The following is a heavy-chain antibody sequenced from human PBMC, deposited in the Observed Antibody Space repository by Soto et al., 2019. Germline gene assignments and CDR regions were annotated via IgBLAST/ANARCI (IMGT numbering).Heavy chain of an antibody. CDR1: GYSIGGVGY. CDR2: ISSSGST. V-gene: IGHV4-31*03. J-gene: IGHJ5*02. CDR3: AGLGVTGIVIPSHWFDP. D-gene: IGHD2-21*02. Sequence: SESLSLRGPVSGYSIGGVGYWSWVRQFPGRGLEWIGCISSSGSTYYNPALNNRISLSLDTSQNQFSLKLLSVTAADTAIYYCAGLGVTGIVIPSHWFDPWGQGTLVTVSS.